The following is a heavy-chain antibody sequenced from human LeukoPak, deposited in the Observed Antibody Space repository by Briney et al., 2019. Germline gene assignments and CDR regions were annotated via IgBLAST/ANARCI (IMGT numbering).Heavy chain of an antibody. CDR1: GGSFSGYY. Sequence: SETLSLTCAVCGGSFSGYYWSWIRQPRGKGLEWIGEINHSGSTNYNPSLKSRVTISVDTSKNQFSLKLSSVTAADTAVYYCARGRPSIAARRPQYNWFDPWGQGTLVTVSS. CDR3: ARGRPSIAARRPQYNWFDP. D-gene: IGHD6-6*01. J-gene: IGHJ5*02. V-gene: IGHV4-34*01. CDR2: INHSGST.